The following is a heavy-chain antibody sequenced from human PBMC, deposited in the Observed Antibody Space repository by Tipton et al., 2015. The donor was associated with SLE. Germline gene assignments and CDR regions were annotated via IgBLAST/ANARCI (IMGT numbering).Heavy chain of an antibody. V-gene: IGHV4-4*07. D-gene: IGHD3-16*01. CDR2: IYSSGRT. CDR1: GGAISTFY. J-gene: IGHJ3*02. CDR3: ARVGLITPDAFDI. Sequence: TLSLTCTVSGGAISTFYWSWIRQSAGKGLEWIGRIYSSGRTNYNPSLKSRVTISGDTSKNQVSLRLTSVTAADTAVYYCARVGLITPDAFDIWGQGTLVTVSS.